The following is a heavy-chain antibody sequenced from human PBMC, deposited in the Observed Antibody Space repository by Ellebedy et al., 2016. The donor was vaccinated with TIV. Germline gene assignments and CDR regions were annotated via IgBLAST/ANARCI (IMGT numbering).Heavy chain of an antibody. CDR1: GFIFSDKG. D-gene: IGHD4-17*01. J-gene: IGHJ4*02. V-gene: IGHV3-23*01. CDR3: AKSIRGDYGDN. CDR2: ISGSGDVT. Sequence: PGGSLSLSCAASGFIFSDKGMIWVRQAPGKGLECVSSISGSGDVTYYADSVKGRFTISRDNSKNTLYLQMNSLRAEDTAVYYCAKSIRGDYGDNWGQGTLVTVSS.